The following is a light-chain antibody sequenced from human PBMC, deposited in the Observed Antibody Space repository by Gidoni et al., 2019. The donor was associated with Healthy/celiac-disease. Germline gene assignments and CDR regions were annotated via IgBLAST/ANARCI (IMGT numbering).Light chain of an antibody. Sequence: IVMTLSPATLSVSPGERATLSCRASQSVSSNLAWYQQKPGQAPRLLIYGASTRATGIPARFSGSGSGTEFTLTISSLQSEDFAVYYCQQYNNWPLMFTFGPGTKVDIK. CDR2: GAS. CDR1: QSVSSN. CDR3: QQYNNWPLMFT. J-gene: IGKJ3*01. V-gene: IGKV3-15*01.